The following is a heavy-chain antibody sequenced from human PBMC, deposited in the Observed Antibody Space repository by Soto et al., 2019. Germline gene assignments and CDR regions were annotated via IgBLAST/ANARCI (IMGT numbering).Heavy chain of an antibody. Sequence: QVLLVESGGALVKAGGSLRLSCAASGFTFSDYYMSWIRQAPGKGLEWVSYISGSSSHTNYADSVKGRFTLSRDNAKNSLYQQMNSLRAEDTAVYFCARDSLSGDYYGMDVWGQGTTVTVSS. D-gene: IGHD3-16*02. V-gene: IGHV3-11*05. CDR2: ISGSSSHT. CDR1: GFTFSDYY. CDR3: ARDSLSGDYYGMDV. J-gene: IGHJ6*02.